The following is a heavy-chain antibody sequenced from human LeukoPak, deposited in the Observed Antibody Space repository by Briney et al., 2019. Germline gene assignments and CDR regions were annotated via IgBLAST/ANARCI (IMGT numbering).Heavy chain of an antibody. V-gene: IGHV3-74*03. CDR1: GFTFRNHW. CDR3: ARDQRVTGRPDIDY. J-gene: IGHJ4*02. CDR2: ISSDGSST. D-gene: IGHD6-6*01. Sequence: GRSLRLSCAASGFTFRNHWMHCVRQTPRKGLVWVSRISSDGSSTTYADSVKGRFTISRDNAKNTLYLQMNNLRAEDTAMYYCARDQRVTGRPDIDYWGQGTLVIVSS.